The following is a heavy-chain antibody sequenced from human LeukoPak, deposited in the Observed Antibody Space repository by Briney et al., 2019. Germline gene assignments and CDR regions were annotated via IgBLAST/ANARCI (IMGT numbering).Heavy chain of an antibody. Sequence: GASVKVSCKASGHTFTTNYIHWVRQAPGQGLEWMGTINPSGGNTGYAQKFQGRVTMTRDMSTSTVYMELSSLRSEDTAVYYCARGPPSYYYMDVWGKGTTVTVSS. CDR2: INPSGGNT. CDR1: GHTFTTNY. CDR3: ARGPPSYYYMDV. V-gene: IGHV1-46*01. J-gene: IGHJ6*03.